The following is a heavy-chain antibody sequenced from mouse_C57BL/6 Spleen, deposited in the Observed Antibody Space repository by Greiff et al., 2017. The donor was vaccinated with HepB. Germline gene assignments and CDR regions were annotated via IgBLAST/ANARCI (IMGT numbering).Heavy chain of an antibody. CDR1: GFTFSDYG. CDR2: ISSGSSTI. Sequence: EVQLQESGGGLVKPGGSLKLSCAASGFTFSDYGMHWVRQAPEKGLEWVAYISSGSSTIYYADTVKGRFTISRDNAKNTLFLQMTSLRSEDTAMYYCARLGPRDAMDYWGQGTSVTVSS. V-gene: IGHV5-17*01. CDR3: ARLGPRDAMDY. J-gene: IGHJ4*01. D-gene: IGHD4-1*01.